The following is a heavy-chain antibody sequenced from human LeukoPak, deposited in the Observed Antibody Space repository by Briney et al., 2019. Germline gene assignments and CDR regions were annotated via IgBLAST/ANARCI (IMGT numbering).Heavy chain of an antibody. CDR1: GYTFTGYY. D-gene: IGHD3-22*01. Sequence: ASVKVSCKASGYTFTGYYMHWVRQAPGQGLEWMGWINPNSGGTNYAQKFQGWVTMTRDTSISTAYMELSRLRSDDTAVYYCARGGYDYYYDSSGYKNYFDYWGQGTLVTVSS. CDR2: INPNSGGT. J-gene: IGHJ4*02. V-gene: IGHV1-2*04. CDR3: ARGGYDYYYDSSGYKNYFDY.